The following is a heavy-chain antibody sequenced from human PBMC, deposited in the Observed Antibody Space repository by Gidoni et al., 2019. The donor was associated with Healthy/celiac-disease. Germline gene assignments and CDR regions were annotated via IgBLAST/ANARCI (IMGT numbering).Heavy chain of an antibody. Sequence: EVQLVESGGGLVQPGGSLRLSCAASGFAFSSYWMSWVRQAPGKGLEWVANIKQDGSEKYYVDSVKGRFTISRDNAKNSLYLQMNSLRAEDTAVYYCARGSEGDIVVVPAAMCFDYWGQGTLVTVSS. V-gene: IGHV3-7*01. CDR1: GFAFSSYW. CDR2: IKQDGSEK. J-gene: IGHJ4*02. CDR3: ARGSEGDIVVVPAAMCFDY. D-gene: IGHD2-2*01.